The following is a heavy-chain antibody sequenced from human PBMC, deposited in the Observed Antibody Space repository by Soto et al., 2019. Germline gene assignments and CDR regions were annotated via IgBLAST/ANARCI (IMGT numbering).Heavy chain of an antibody. D-gene: IGHD1-1*01. Sequence: QVHLVQSGAEVKKPGASVKVSCKGSGYAFTTYGITWVRQAPGQGLEWMGWISAHNGNTNYAQKLQGRVTVTRDTTTSTAYMELRSLRSDDTAVYYCARGRYGDYWGQGSLVTVSS. CDR1: GYAFTTYG. CDR2: ISAHNGNT. J-gene: IGHJ4*02. V-gene: IGHV1-18*01. CDR3: ARGRYGDY.